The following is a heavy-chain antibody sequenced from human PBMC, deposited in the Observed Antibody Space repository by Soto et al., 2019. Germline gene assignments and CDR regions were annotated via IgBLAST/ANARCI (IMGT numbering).Heavy chain of an antibody. CDR2: IFRSGNA. D-gene: IGHD2-15*01. V-gene: IGHV4-59*01. J-gene: IGHJ4*01. Sequence: SETLSLTCTVSGGPIRNVYWSWIRQSPGKRLEWIGFIFRSGNAKYNPSLKSRVTISVDTSKNQFSLSLDSVTAADTAVYFCARAHAPTLPFDYWGQGTLVTVSS. CDR1: GGPIRNVY. CDR3: ARAHAPTLPFDY.